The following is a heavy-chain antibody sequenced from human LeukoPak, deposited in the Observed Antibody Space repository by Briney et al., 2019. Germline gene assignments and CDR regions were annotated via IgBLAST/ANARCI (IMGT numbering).Heavy chain of an antibody. J-gene: IGHJ5*02. Sequence: GSLRLSCVASGFTFSNYAMTWVRQPPGKGLEWIGEINHSGSTNYNPSLKSRVTISVDTSKNQFSLKLSSVTAADTAVYYCTVYYYDSSFFDPWGQGTLVTVSS. CDR3: TVYYYDSSFFDP. CDR2: INHSGST. V-gene: IGHV4-34*08. D-gene: IGHD3-22*01. CDR1: GFTFSNYA.